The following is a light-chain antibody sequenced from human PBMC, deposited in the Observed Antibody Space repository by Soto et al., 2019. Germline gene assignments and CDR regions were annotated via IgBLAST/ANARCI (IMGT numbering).Light chain of an antibody. Sequence: QSVLTQPPSVSAAPGQKVTISCSGSSSNIGRNYVSWYQHLPGTAPKLLIYDNNERPSGIPDRFSGSKSGTSATLVITGLQTGDEADYYCGTWDSSLSAHVFGGGTKLTVL. CDR3: GTWDSSLSAHV. CDR2: DNN. J-gene: IGLJ2*01. V-gene: IGLV1-51*01. CDR1: SSNIGRNY.